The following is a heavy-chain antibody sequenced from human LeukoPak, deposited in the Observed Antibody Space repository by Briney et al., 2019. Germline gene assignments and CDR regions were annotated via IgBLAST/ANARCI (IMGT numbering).Heavy chain of an antibody. CDR2: IYYTGTT. J-gene: IGHJ4*02. V-gene: IGHV4-59*08. D-gene: IGHD3-16*01. Sequence: SETLSLTCTVAGGSFSSYYWSWIRQPPGKGLEWIGHIYYTGTTKYNPSLKSRAAIIIDMSKNEFSLRLSSVTASDTAMYFCARQIYWGSEYFDFWGQGTLVTVSS. CDR1: GGSFSSYY. CDR3: ARQIYWGSEYFDF.